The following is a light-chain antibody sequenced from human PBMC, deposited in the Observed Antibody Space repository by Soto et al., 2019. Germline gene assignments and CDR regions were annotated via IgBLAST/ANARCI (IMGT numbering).Light chain of an antibody. J-gene: IGLJ2*01. Sequence: QSALTQPASVSGSPEQSITISCTGTSSDVGAYNYVSWYQQYPGKAPKLMIYDVSNRPSGVSNRFSGSKSGNTASLTISGLQAEDEADYYCSSYTTSSTLGGIFGGGTKLTVL. CDR1: SSDVGAYNY. V-gene: IGLV2-14*01. CDR2: DVS. CDR3: SSYTTSSTLGGI.